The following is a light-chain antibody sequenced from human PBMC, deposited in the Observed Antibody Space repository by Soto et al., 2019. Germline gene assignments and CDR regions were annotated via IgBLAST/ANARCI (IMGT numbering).Light chain of an antibody. Sequence: DIQMTQSPSTLSASVGDRVTITCRASQSISDSLAWYQQKPGKAPNLLTYEASRLKSGVPSRFSGSRSGTEYTLTVSSLQPDDFATYYCQQYNGYWTFGQGTKVEIK. CDR3: QQYNGYWT. CDR1: QSISDS. J-gene: IGKJ1*01. CDR2: EAS. V-gene: IGKV1-5*03.